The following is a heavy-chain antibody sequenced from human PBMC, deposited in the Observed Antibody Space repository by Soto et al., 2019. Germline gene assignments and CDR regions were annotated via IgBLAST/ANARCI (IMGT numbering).Heavy chain of an antibody. V-gene: IGHV2-5*02. D-gene: IGHD3-3*01. J-gene: IGHJ5*02. CDR2: IYWDGDK. CDR3: AHRATMTIFGLIIDNGIWFDP. CDR1: GFSLSTSGAA. Sequence: QINLIESGPTLVKPTQTLTLTCTFSGFSLSTSGAAVGWVRQPPGRALEWLALIYWDGDKRYNASLGNRLTITKDTSMNPVVPTLTNVDPADTATYYCAHRATMTIFGLIIDNGIWFDPWGQGTRVIVSS.